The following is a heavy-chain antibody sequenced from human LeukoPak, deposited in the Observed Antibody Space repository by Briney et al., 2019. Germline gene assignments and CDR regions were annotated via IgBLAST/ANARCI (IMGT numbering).Heavy chain of an antibody. Sequence: GASVKVSCKVSGHTFTELCVHWVRQAPGKGLEWMGGFDPENAETVFAQKFQGRVTMTEDTSTDTAYMELSSLRSEDTAVYFCAIDSPSPDDFWSGYYHGGYWGQGTLVTVSS. V-gene: IGHV1-24*01. CDR2: FDPENAET. D-gene: IGHD3-3*01. J-gene: IGHJ4*02. CDR1: GHTFTELC. CDR3: AIDSPSPDDFWSGYYHGGY.